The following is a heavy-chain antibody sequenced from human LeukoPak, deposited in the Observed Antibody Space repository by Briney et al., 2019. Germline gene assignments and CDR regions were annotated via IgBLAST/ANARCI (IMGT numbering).Heavy chain of an antibody. Sequence: APGKGLEWVANIKQDGSEKYYVDSVKGRFTISRDNAKNSLYLQMNSLRAEDTAVYYCASLGYWGQGTLVTVSS. D-gene: IGHD1-26*01. J-gene: IGHJ4*02. CDR3: ASLGY. CDR2: IKQDGSEK. V-gene: IGHV3-7*01.